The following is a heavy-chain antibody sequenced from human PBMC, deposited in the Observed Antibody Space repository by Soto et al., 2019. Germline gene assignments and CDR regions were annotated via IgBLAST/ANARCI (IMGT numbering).Heavy chain of an antibody. CDR2: LIGGHYGT. CDR1: GFTLQNYA. Sequence: GGSLRLSCTASGFTLQNYAMAWVRQAPGKGLEWVSTLIGGHYGTAYSYSVKGRFTVSRDNSKNCLYLQMNSLGVEDTAMYFCAKGKSTGDVDWFDPWGQGSLVTVSS. CDR3: AKGKSTGDVDWFDP. D-gene: IGHD3-10*01. V-gene: IGHV3-23*01. J-gene: IGHJ5*02.